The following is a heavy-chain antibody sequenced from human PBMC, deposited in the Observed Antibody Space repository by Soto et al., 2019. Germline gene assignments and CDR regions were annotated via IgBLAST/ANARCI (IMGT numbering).Heavy chain of an antibody. CDR1: GGSFSGYY. J-gene: IGHJ6*02. Sequence: PSETLSLTCAVYGGSFSGYYWSWIRQPPGKGLEWIGEINHSGSTNYNPSLKSRVTISVDTSKNQFSLKLSSVTAADTAVYYCARGITIFGVAIPYYYYGMDVWGQGTTVTVSS. D-gene: IGHD3-3*01. CDR2: INHSGST. CDR3: ARGITIFGVAIPYYYYGMDV. V-gene: IGHV4-34*01.